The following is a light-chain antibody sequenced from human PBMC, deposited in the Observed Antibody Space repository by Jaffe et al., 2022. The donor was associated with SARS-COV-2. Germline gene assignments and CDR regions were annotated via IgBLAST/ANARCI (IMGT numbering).Light chain of an antibody. CDR3: QQYYTTPETIGQGT. J-gene: IGKJ2*01. CDR2: WAS. V-gene: IGKV4-1*01. CDR1: QSVLYSSNNKNY. Sequence: DIVMTQSPDSLTVSLGERATINCKSSQSVLYSSNNKNYLAWYQQKPGQPPKLLIYWASIREYGVPDRFSGSGSGTDFTLTISSLQAEDVAVYYCQQYYTTPETIGQGTFGQGTKLEIK.